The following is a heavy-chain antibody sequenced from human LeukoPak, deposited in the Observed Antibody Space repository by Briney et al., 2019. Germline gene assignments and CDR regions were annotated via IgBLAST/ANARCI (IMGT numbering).Heavy chain of an antibody. CDR2: ISYDGSNK. CDR1: GFTFSSYA. V-gene: IGHV3-30-3*01. J-gene: IGHJ4*02. Sequence: PGGSLRLSCAASGFTFSSYAMHWVRQAPGKGLEWVAVISYDGSNKYYADSVKGRFTISRDNSKNTLYLQMNSLRAEDTAVYYCARGLGPLPPYYFDYWGQGTLVTVSS. CDR3: ARGLGPLPPYYFDY. D-gene: IGHD2-21*01.